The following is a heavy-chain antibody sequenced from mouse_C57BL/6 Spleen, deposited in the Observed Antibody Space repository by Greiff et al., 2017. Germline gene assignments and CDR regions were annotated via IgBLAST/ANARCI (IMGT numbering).Heavy chain of an antibody. CDR2: IYPYNGVS. CDR3: ARSSRYDYDDYAMDY. CDR1: GYSFTGYY. V-gene: IGHV1-31*01. J-gene: IGHJ4*01. D-gene: IGHD2-4*01. Sequence: VHVKQSGPELVKPGASVKISCKASGYSFTGYYMHWVKPSHGTILDWIGYIYPYNGVSSYNQKFKGKATLTVDKSSSTAYMELRSLTSEDSAVYYCARSSRYDYDDYAMDYWGQGTSVTVSS.